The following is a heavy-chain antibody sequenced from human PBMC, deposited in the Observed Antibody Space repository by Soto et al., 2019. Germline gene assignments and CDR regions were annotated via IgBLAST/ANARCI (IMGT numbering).Heavy chain of an antibody. CDR2: INPNSGGT. D-gene: IGHD6-13*01. Sequence: QVQLVQSGAEVKKPGASVKVSCKASGYTFTGYYMHWVRQAPGQGLEWMGWINPNSGGTNYAQKFQGWVTMTRDTSSSTAYMELSRLRSDDTAVYYCARKVRYSSSWYYDYWGQGPLVTVSS. CDR1: GYTFTGYY. CDR3: ARKVRYSSSWYYDY. J-gene: IGHJ4*02. V-gene: IGHV1-2*04.